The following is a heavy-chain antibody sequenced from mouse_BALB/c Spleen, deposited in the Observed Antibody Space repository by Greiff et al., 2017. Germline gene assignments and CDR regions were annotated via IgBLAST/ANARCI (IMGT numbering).Heavy chain of an antibody. Sequence: VKLEEPGPGLVAPSQSLSLTCTVSGYSLTSYCVHWVRQPPGKGLEWLGVIWAGGSTNYNSPLMSRLSISKDNSKSQVFLKMNSLQTDDTAMYYCSRDGNYYFDYWGQGTTLTVSS. J-gene: IGHJ2*01. D-gene: IGHD2-1*01. CDR3: SRDGNYYFDY. CDR1: GYSLTSYC. CDR2: IWAGGST. V-gene: IGHV2-9*02.